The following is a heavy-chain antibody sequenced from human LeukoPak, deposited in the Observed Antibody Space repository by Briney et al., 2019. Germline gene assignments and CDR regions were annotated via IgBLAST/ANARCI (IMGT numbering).Heavy chain of an antibody. V-gene: IGHV3-15*01. CDR3: VSGDDS. J-gene: IGHJ4*02. CDR1: GFTFTNAW. Sequence: PGESLRLSCAASGFTFTNAWMNWVRQAPGKGLEWVGRIKSESDGGTTDYAAPVNGRFTISRDDSINMVYLQMNSLKTEDTGVYFCVSGDDSWGQGTLVTVSS. CDR2: IKSESDGGTT.